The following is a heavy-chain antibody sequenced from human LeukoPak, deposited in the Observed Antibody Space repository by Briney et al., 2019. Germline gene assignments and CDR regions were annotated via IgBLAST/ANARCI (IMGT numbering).Heavy chain of an antibody. Sequence: SQTLSLTCAVSGGSISSGGYSWSWIRQPPGKGLEWIGYIYHSGSTYYNPSLKSRVTISVDRSKNQFSLKLSSVTAADTAVYYCARDSGQQLGFDYWGQGTLVTVSS. CDR2: IYHSGST. D-gene: IGHD6-13*01. CDR3: ARDSGQQLGFDY. V-gene: IGHV4-30-2*01. CDR1: GGSISSGGYS. J-gene: IGHJ4*02.